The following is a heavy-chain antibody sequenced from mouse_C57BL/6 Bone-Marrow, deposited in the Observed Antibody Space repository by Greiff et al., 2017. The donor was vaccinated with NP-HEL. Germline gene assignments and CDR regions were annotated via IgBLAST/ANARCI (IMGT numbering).Heavy chain of an antibody. J-gene: IGHJ4*01. V-gene: IGHV3-6*01. CDR3: ACGRGAMDY. D-gene: IGHD1-1*01. CDR1: GYSITSGYY. CDR2: ISYDGSN. Sequence: VQLQQSGPGLVKPSQSLSLTCSVTGYSITSGYYWNWIRQFPGNKLEWMGYISYDGSNKYNPSLKNRISITRDTSKNQFFLKLNSVTTEDTATYFCACGRGAMDYWGQGTSVTVSS.